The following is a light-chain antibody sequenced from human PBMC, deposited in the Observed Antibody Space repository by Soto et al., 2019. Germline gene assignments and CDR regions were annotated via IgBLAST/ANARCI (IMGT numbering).Light chain of an antibody. CDR1: QGVDRY. CDR2: DAY. CDR3: QKSYRTPQT. J-gene: IGKJ1*01. Sequence: EVVLTQSPDTLSFSPGETATLSCRASQGVDRYVAWYHQKVGQAPRILIYDAYTRATGVGDRFTGRGSATDLSLTITSLQPEDFATYYCQKSYRTPQTFGQGTKVDIK. V-gene: IGKV3-11*01.